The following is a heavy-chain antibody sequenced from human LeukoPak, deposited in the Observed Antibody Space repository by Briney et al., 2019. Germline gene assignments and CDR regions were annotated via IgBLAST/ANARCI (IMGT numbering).Heavy chain of an antibody. CDR3: ARGLHSYGYEGSYFYMDV. Sequence: SETLSLTCTVSGGSVRSYYWSWIRQPPGKGLEWIGFTNYSGSTKNKSSLKSRVTISVDTSKNQFSLKLTSVTAADTAVYYCARGLHSYGYEGSYFYMDVWGKGTTVTVSS. CDR2: TNYSGST. J-gene: IGHJ6*03. V-gene: IGHV4-59*02. D-gene: IGHD5-18*01. CDR1: GGSVRSYY.